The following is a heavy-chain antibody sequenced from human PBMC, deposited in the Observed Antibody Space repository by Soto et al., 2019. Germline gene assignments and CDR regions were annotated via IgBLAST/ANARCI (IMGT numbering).Heavy chain of an antibody. D-gene: IGHD1-26*01. Sequence: QVQLVESGGGVVQPGRSLRLSCAASGFTFSSYGMHWVRQAPGKGLEWVAVIWYDGSNKYYADSVKGRFTISRDNSKNTLYLQMNSLRVEDTAVYYCARDQWELPDYWGQGTLATVSS. J-gene: IGHJ4*02. V-gene: IGHV3-33*01. CDR1: GFTFSSYG. CDR3: ARDQWELPDY. CDR2: IWYDGSNK.